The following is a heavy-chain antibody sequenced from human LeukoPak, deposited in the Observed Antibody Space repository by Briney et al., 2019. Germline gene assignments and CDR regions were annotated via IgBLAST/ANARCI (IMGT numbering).Heavy chain of an antibody. CDR3: ARRYSYGLFLKH. J-gene: IGHJ4*02. CDR2: INHSGST. V-gene: IGHV4-39*07. D-gene: IGHD5-18*01. Sequence: SETLSLTCTVSGGSISSSSYYWGWIRQPPGKGLEWIGEINHSGSTNYNPSLKSRVTISVDTSKNQFSLKLSSVTAADTAVYYCARRYSYGLFLKHWGQGTLVTVSS. CDR1: GGSISSSSYY.